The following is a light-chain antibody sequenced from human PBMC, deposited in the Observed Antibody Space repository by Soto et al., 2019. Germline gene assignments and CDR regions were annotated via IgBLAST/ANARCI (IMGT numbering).Light chain of an antibody. V-gene: IGKV3-20*01. CDR2: GVS. CDR1: QSVSNNY. J-gene: IGKJ3*01. Sequence: EIVLTQSPGTLSLSPGERATLSCRASQSVSNNYLAWFQQKPGQAPRVLIYGVSSRATGIPDRFSGSGSGTDFTLTISRLEPEDFEVYYCQQYDRSPFNFGPWTKVPIK. CDR3: QQYDRSPFN.